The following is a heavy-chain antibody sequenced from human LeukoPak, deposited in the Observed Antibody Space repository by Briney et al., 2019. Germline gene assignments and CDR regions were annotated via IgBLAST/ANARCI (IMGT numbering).Heavy chain of an antibody. D-gene: IGHD6-13*01. CDR3: ARVASYSSSWYGFLDAFDI. CDR2: ISAYNGNT. J-gene: IGHJ3*02. Sequence: ASVKVSCKASGYTFTSYGISWVRQAPGQGLEWMGWISAYNGNTNYAQKLQGRVTMTTDTSTSTAYMELRSLRSDDTAVYYCARVASYSSSWYGFLDAFDIWGQGTMVTVSS. V-gene: IGHV1-18*01. CDR1: GYTFTSYG.